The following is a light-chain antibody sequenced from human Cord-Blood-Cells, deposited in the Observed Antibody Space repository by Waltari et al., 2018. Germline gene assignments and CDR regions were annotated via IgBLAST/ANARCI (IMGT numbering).Light chain of an antibody. CDR2: DVS. V-gene: IGLV2-14*01. Sequence: QSALTQPASVSGSPGQSITISCTGTSSDVGGYNTVSWYQQHPGKAPKLMIYDVSNRPSWVSNRFSGSKSGNTASLTISGLQAEYEADYYCSSYTSSSTRVFGGGTKLTVL. CDR3: SSYTSSSTRV. CDR1: SSDVGGYNT. J-gene: IGLJ3*02.